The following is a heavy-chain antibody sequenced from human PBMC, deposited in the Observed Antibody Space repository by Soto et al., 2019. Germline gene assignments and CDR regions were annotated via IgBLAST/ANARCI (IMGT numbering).Heavy chain of an antibody. D-gene: IGHD6-19*01. CDR3: ARSLGRGWTPY. J-gene: IGHJ4*02. Sequence: QVHLVQSEAEVKKPGSSVKVSCKASGGTFSSYTVSWVRQAPGQGLEWVGGIIPVFNTTYYAQKFQGRVTILADKSTSTAYMELSNLRSEKTAVYYCARSLGRGWTPYWGQGTLVTVSS. V-gene: IGHV1-69*06. CDR2: IIPVFNTT. CDR1: GGTFSSYT.